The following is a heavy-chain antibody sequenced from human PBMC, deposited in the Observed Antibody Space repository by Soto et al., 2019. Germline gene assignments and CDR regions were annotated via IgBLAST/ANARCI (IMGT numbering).Heavy chain of an antibody. Sequence: QVQLQESRPGLVKRSGTLSLTWAVSGGSISSSNWWRWVREPPGKGLEWIGEIYHSGSTKYNRSHKRRVTILVDKSKNQCSLELHSLTAADTAVYYGASMYCSDGSYYAPPLPWGRGTLVTVSS. CDR1: GGSISSSNW. CDR3: ASMYCSDGSYYAPPLP. CDR2: IYHSGST. V-gene: IGHV4-4*02. D-gene: IGHD2-15*01. J-gene: IGHJ5*02.